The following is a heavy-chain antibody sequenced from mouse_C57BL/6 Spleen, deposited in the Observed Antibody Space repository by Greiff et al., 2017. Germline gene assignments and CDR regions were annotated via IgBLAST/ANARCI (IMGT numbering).Heavy chain of an antibody. J-gene: IGHJ4*01. V-gene: IGHV5-16*01. D-gene: IGHD1-1*01. CDR1: GFTFSDYY. CDR2: INYDGSST. Sequence: EVKLVESEGGLVQPGSSMKLSCTASGFTFSDYYMAWVRQVPEKGLEWVANINYDGSSTYYLDSLKSRFIISRDNAKNILYLQMSSLKSEDTAAYYCARGGGYGSSYAMDYWGQGTSVTVSS. CDR3: ARGGGYGSSYAMDY.